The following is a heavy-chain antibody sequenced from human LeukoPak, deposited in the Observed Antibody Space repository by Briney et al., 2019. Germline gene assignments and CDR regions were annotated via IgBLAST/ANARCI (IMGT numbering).Heavy chain of an antibody. CDR3: ARDRGSRYYFDY. CDR2: ISSSGSTI. Sequence: GGSLRLSCAASGFTFSSYEMNWVRQAPGKGREGVSYISSSGSTIYYADSVKGRFTISRDNAKNSLYLQMNSLRDEDTAVYSCARDRGSRYYFDYWGQGTLVTVSS. D-gene: IGHD1-26*01. V-gene: IGHV3-48*03. J-gene: IGHJ4*02. CDR1: GFTFSSYE.